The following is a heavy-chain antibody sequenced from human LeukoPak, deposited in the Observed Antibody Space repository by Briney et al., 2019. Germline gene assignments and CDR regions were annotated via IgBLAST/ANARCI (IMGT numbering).Heavy chain of an antibody. CDR3: ARGATDVTRWFDP. V-gene: IGHV3-48*01. CDR1: GFTFSYYS. J-gene: IGHJ5*02. D-gene: IGHD1-1*01. CDR2: ISGSSGAI. Sequence: GGSLRLSCAASGFTFSYYSMNWVRQGPGKGLEWVSYISGSSGAIYYAGSVKGRFTISRDNAKNSLFLQMNGLRAEDTAVYCARGATDVTRWFDPWGQGTRVTVSS.